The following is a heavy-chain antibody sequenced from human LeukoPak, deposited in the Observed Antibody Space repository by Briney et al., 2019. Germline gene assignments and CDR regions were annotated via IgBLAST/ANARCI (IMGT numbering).Heavy chain of an antibody. CDR3: ARENMSLGAFDI. CDR1: GYTFNNYY. J-gene: IGHJ3*02. CDR2: VYPNSGET. D-gene: IGHD1/OR15-1a*01. Sequence: GASVKVSCKTSGYTFNNYYMHWVRQAPGQGLEWMGWVYPNSGETKYAQNFQDRVTMSRDTSIGTAYMELRGLRSDDMAIYYCARENMSLGAFDIWGQGTMVTVSS. V-gene: IGHV1-2*02.